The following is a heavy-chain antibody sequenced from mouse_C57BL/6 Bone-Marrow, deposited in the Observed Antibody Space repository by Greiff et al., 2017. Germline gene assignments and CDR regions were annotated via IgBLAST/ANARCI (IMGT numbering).Heavy chain of an antibody. CDR1: GFSLTSYG. D-gene: IGHD2-10*02. J-gene: IGHJ4*01. Sequence: VKLMESGPGLVQPSQSLSITCTVSGFSLTSYGVHWVRQSPGKGLEWLGVIWSGGSTDYKAAFISRLSISKDNSKTQVFFKMNSLQADDTAIYYCARKGYGRNAMDYWGQGPSVTVSS. CDR3: ARKGYGRNAMDY. CDR2: IWSGGST. V-gene: IGHV2-2*01.